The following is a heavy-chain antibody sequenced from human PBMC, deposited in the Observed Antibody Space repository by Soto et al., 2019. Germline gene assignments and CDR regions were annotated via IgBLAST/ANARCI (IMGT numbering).Heavy chain of an antibody. CDR1: GFTFSSYG. Sequence: QVQLVESGGGVVQPWRSLRLSCAASGFTFSSYGMHWVRQAPGKGLEWVAVISYDGSNKYYADSVKGRFTISRDNSKNTLYLQMNSLRAEDTAVYYCAKDKGYDLWSGYYTGGVSPPDYGMDVWGQGTTVTVSS. CDR2: ISYDGSNK. D-gene: IGHD3-3*01. J-gene: IGHJ6*02. V-gene: IGHV3-30*18. CDR3: AKDKGYDLWSGYYTGGVSPPDYGMDV.